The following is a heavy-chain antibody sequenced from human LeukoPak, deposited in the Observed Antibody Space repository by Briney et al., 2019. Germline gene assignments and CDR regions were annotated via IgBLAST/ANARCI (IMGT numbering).Heavy chain of an antibody. V-gene: IGHV4-39*07. CDR3: ARLHPNGPDEY. D-gene: IGHD2-8*01. CDR2: ISYDGRR. Sequence: PSETLSLTCAASGASIRSSAGYRWGWIRQPPGKGLEWIGQISYDGRREYNPSLRSRVTISLDTSKNQFSLKVTSVTAADAAVFYCARLHPNGPDEYWGRGTLVTVSS. J-gene: IGHJ4*02. CDR1: GASIRSSAGYR.